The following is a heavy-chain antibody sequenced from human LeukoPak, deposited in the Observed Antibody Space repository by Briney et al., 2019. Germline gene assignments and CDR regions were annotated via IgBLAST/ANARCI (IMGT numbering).Heavy chain of an antibody. Sequence: PGGSLRLSCAASGFTFNDYAMHWVRQAPGKGLEWVSGIGWNSHIIGYEDSAKGRFTISRDNARNSLSLQMNSLRAEDTAFYYCAKDRDSSGFAPYFDYWGQGILVTVSS. CDR3: AKDRDSSGFAPYFDY. D-gene: IGHD3-22*01. J-gene: IGHJ4*02. CDR2: IGWNSHII. CDR1: GFTFNDYA. V-gene: IGHV3-9*01.